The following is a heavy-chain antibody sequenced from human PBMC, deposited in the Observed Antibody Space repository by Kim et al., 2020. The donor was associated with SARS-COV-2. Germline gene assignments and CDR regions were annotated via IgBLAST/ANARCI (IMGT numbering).Heavy chain of an antibody. CDR2: IYSGGST. Sequence: GGSLRLSCAASGFTVSSNYMSWVRQAPGKGLEWVSVIYSGGSTYYADSVKGRFTISRDNSKNTLYLQMNSLRAEDTAVYYCARASPVAGYDFWSGHPSYPLDYWGQGTLVTVSS. CDR1: GFTVSSNY. CDR3: ARASPVAGYDFWSGHPSYPLDY. J-gene: IGHJ4*02. V-gene: IGHV3-53*01. D-gene: IGHD3-3*01.